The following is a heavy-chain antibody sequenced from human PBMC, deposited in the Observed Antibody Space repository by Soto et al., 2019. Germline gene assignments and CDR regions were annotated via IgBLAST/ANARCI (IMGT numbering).Heavy chain of an antibody. CDR3: ARSRYSSSDWFDP. CDR2: IYYNGRT. Sequence: SETLSLTCAVSGGSISSGGYSWSWIRQPPGKGLEWIGYIYYNGRTNYNPSLKSRVTISVDTSKNQFSLKLSSVTAADTAVYYCARSRYSSSDWFDPWGQGTLVTVSS. J-gene: IGHJ5*02. CDR1: GGSISSGGYS. D-gene: IGHD6-6*01. V-gene: IGHV4-61*08.